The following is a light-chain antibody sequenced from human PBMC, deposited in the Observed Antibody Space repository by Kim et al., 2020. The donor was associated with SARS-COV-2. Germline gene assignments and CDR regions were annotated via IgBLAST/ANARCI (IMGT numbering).Light chain of an antibody. J-gene: IGKJ2*01. CDR3: QQRSNWPLMYA. V-gene: IGKV3-11*02. CDR2: YAS. Sequence: EIVLTQSPATLSLSPGERATLSCRASQSVSSYLVWYQQKPGQAPRLLIYYASNRATGIPARLSGSGSGRDFTLTISSLEREDFAVYYCQQRSNWPLMYACGQGTKLEI. CDR1: QSVSSY.